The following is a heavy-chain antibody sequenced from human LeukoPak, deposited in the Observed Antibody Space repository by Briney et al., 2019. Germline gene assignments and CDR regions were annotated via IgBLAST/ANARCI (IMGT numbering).Heavy chain of an antibody. Sequence: PGRSLRLSCVASGFTFNSYAIHWVRQAPGKGLEWVSLISNDGSKKYYAESVKGRFTISRDNPKNTLNVQMNSLRTADTAVYHCAREIEVAGNWYYFYYRGQGALVTVSS. CDR3: AREIEVAGNWYYFYY. J-gene: IGHJ4*02. CDR2: ISNDGSKK. V-gene: IGHV3-30*04. D-gene: IGHD6-19*01. CDR1: GFTFNSYA.